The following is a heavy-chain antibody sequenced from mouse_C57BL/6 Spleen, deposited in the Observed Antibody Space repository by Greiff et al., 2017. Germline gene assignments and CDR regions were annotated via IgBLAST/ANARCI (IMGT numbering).Heavy chain of an antibody. V-gene: IGHV2-2*01. CDR2: IWSGGST. D-gene: IGHD1-1*01. J-gene: IGHJ1*03. Sequence: VQLVESGPGLVQPSQSLSITCPVSGFSLTSYGVHWVRQSPGKGLEWLGVIWSGGSTDYNAAFISRLSISKDNSKSQVFFKMNSLHADDAAIYYCARSSDYYGSRNWYFDVWGTGTTVTVSS. CDR3: ARSSDYYGSRNWYFDV. CDR1: GFSLTSYG.